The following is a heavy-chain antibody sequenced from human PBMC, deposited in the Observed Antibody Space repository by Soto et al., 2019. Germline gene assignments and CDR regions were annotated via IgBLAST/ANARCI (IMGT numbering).Heavy chain of an antibody. J-gene: IGHJ4*02. Sequence: ASETLSLTCAVSGGTISSSNWWSWVRQPPGKGLEWIGEIYHSGSTNYNPSLKSRVTISVDKSKNQFSLKLSSVTAADTAVYYCARGRSLVRYYYDSSGYGYWGQGTLVTVSS. D-gene: IGHD3-22*01. V-gene: IGHV4-4*02. CDR2: IYHSGST. CDR3: ARGRSLVRYYYDSSGYGY. CDR1: GGTISSSNW.